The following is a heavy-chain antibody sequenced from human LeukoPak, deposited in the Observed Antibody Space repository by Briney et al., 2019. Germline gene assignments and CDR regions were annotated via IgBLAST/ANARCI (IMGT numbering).Heavy chain of an antibody. V-gene: IGHV3-21*01. D-gene: IGHD2-21*01. CDR3: ARSAYFMDV. J-gene: IGHJ6*03. CDR2: ITRSSYI. Sequence: PGGSLRLSCAASGFTFSSYSMNWVRQAPGKGLEWVSSITRSSYIYYADSVKGRFTISRDNSKNTLYLQMNSLRAEDTAVYYCARSAYFMDVWGKGTTVTISS. CDR1: GFTFSSYS.